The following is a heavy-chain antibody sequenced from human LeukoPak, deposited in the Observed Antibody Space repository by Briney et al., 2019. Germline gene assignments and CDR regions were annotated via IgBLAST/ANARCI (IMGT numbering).Heavy chain of an antibody. D-gene: IGHD1-26*01. CDR1: GFTFSSYA. CDR2: ISGSGGST. CDR3: AKGTYSGSYTGFDY. J-gene: IGHJ4*02. V-gene: IGHV3-23*01. Sequence: PGGSLRLSCAASGFTFSSYAMSWVRQAPGKGLEWVSVISGSGGSTYYADSVKGRFTISRDKSKNTLYLQMNSLRAEDTAVYYCAKGTYSGSYTGFDYWGQGTLVTVSS.